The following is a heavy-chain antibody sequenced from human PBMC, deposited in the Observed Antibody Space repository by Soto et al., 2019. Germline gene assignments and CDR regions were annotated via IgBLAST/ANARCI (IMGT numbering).Heavy chain of an antibody. V-gene: IGHV4-39*01. CDR1: GGSISSSSYF. CDR2: VHYSGNT. CDR3: ARHRWGSGSYSGLLDF. Sequence: KTSETLSLTCTVSGGSISSSSYFWGWVRQPPGKGLEWVGAVHYSGNTNYNPSLQSRVSISVDTSQNHFSLRLRSVTAADTAVYYCARHRWGSGSYSGLLDFWGQGALVTVSS. J-gene: IGHJ4*02. D-gene: IGHD3-10*01.